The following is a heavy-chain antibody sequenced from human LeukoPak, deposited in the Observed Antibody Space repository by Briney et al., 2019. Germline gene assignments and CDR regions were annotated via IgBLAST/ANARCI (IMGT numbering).Heavy chain of an antibody. CDR1: GGTFSSYA. V-gene: IGHV1-69*05. Sequence: ASVKVSCKASGGTFSSYAISWVRQAPGQGLEWMGGIIPIFGTSNYAQKFQGRVTITTDESTSTAYMELSSLRSEDTAVYYCARVRSSSSWFDAFDIWGQGTMVTVSS. CDR2: IIPIFGTS. D-gene: IGHD6-13*01. J-gene: IGHJ3*02. CDR3: ARVRSSSSWFDAFDI.